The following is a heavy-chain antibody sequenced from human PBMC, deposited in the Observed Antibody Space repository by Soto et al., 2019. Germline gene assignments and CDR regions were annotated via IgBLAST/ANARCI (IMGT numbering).Heavy chain of an antibody. Sequence: QVQLQQSGPGLVKPSPTLSLTCTVSGGSISGGGYYWSWIRQHPGKGLEWIGYIYYSGSTYYNPSLKSRVIISRDTSKNQFSLKLSSVTAADTAVYYCARGTEAAFYNYGMDVWGQGTTVTVSS. V-gene: IGHV4-31*03. D-gene: IGHD1-1*01. CDR1: GGSISGGGYY. CDR2: IYYSGST. J-gene: IGHJ6*02. CDR3: ARGTEAAFYNYGMDV.